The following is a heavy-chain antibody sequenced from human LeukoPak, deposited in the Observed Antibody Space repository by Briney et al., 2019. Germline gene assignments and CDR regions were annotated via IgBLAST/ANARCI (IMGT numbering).Heavy chain of an antibody. CDR2: ISTTGSTI. Sequence: GGSLRLSCAASGFTFSSYEMNWVRQAPGKGLEWVSYISTTGSTIYYADSVKGRFTISRDNAKNALYLQMSSLRAEDTALYYCARGDDYGDNSFDYWGQGTLVTVSS. CDR1: GFTFSSYE. CDR3: ARGDDYGDNSFDY. J-gene: IGHJ4*02. D-gene: IGHD4-17*01. V-gene: IGHV3-48*03.